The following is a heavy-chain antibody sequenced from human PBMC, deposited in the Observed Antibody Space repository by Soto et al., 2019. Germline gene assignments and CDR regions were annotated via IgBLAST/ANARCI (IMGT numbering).Heavy chain of an antibody. D-gene: IGHD6-6*01. J-gene: IGHJ6*02. V-gene: IGHV1-24*01. CDR3: ATDLLGGMYSSSFRGGGYYYGMDV. CDR2: FDPEDGET. Sequence: ASVKVSCKVSGYTLTELSMHWVRQAPGKGLEWMRGFDPEDGETIYAQKFQGRVTMTEDTSTDTAYMELSSLRSEDTAVYYCATDLLGGMYSSSFRGGGYYYGMDVWGQGTTVTVSS. CDR1: GYTLTELS.